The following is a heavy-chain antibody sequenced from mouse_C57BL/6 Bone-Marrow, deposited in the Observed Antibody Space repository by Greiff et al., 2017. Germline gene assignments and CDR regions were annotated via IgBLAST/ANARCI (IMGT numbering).Heavy chain of an antibody. CDR2: IHPNSGST. Sequence: QVQLQQPGAELVKPGASVKLSCKASGYTFTSYWMHWVKQRPGQGLEWIGMIHPNSGSTNYNEKFKSQATLTVDKSSSTAYMQLSSLTSEDAAVYYCARYRLGYAMDYWGQGTSVTVSS. J-gene: IGHJ4*01. V-gene: IGHV1-64*01. CDR3: ARYRLGYAMDY. D-gene: IGHD4-1*01. CDR1: GYTFTSYW.